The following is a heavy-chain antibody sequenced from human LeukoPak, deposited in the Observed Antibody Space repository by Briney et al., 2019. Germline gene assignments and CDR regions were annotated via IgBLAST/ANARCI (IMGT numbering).Heavy chain of an antibody. CDR3: ARDLGYCSSTSCFLDAFDI. Sequence: PGGSLRLSCAASGFTFSSYSMTWVRQAPGKGLEWVSSISSSSSYIYYADSVKGRFTISRDNAKNSLYLQMNSLRAEDTAVYYCARDLGYCSSTSCFLDAFDIWGQWTMVTVSS. V-gene: IGHV3-21*01. CDR2: ISSSSSYI. J-gene: IGHJ3*02. D-gene: IGHD2-2*01. CDR1: GFTFSSYS.